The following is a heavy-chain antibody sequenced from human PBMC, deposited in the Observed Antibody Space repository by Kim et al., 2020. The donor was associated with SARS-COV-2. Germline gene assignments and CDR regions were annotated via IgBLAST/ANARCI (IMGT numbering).Heavy chain of an antibody. CDR2: IYYSGST. CDR3: ARSRLGLMN. J-gene: IGHJ4*02. Sequence: SETLSLTCTVSGGSISSYYWSWIRQPPGKGLEWIGYIYYSGSTNYNPSLKSRVSLSVDTSKNQFSLKLSSVTAADTAVYYCARSRLGLMNWSEGILVTVSS. D-gene: IGHD3-16*01. CDR1: GGSISSYY. V-gene: IGHV4-59*08.